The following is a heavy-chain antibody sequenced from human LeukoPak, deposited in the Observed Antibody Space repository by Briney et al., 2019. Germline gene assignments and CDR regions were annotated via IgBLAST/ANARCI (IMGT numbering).Heavy chain of an antibody. V-gene: IGHV4-34*01. CDR2: INHSGST. J-gene: IGHJ4*02. CDR1: GGSFSGYY. CDR3: SRRFAPYFDY. D-gene: IGHD3-10*01. Sequence: SETLSLTCVVYGGSFSGYYWSWIRQPPGKGLEWIGEINHSGSTNYNPSLKSRVTISVDTSKNQFSLKLSSVTAADTAVYYCSRRFAPYFDYWGQGTLVTVSS.